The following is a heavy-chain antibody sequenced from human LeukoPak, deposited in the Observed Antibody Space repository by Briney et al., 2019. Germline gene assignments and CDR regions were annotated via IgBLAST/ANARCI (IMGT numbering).Heavy chain of an antibody. V-gene: IGHV3-15*01. CDR3: TRDYVWGSLTPLDY. Sequence: GGSLRLSCAASGFTFSNAWMSWVRQAPGKGLEWVGRIKSKTDGGTTDYAAPVKGRFTISRDDSKNTLYLQMNGLKTEDTAVYYCTRDYVWGSLTPLDYWGQGTLVTVSS. D-gene: IGHD3-16*01. CDR1: GFTFSNAW. CDR2: IKSKTDGGTT. J-gene: IGHJ4*02.